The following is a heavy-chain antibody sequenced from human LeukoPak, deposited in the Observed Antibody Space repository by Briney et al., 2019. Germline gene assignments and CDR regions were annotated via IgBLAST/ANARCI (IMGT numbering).Heavy chain of an antibody. CDR3: ARVLGEADY. J-gene: IGHJ4*02. Sequence: HSGGSLRLSCAASGFTFSSYAMHWVRQAPGKGLEYVSAISSNGGSTYYANSVKGRFTISRDNSKNTLYLQMGSLRAEDTAVYYCARVLGEADYWGQGTLVTVSS. CDR1: GFTFSSYA. CDR2: ISSNGGST. D-gene: IGHD2-21*01. V-gene: IGHV3-64*01.